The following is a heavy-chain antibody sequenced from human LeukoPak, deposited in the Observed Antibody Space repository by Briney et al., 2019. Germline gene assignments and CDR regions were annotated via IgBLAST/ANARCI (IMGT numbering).Heavy chain of an antibody. J-gene: IGHJ4*02. CDR3: ARESYSSSWYDY. CDR1: GGSVSSDTYY. D-gene: IGHD6-13*01. CDR2: IYTSGGT. Sequence: SETLSLTCTVSGGSVSSDTYYWNWIRQPAGKGLEWIGRIYTSGGTNYNPSLRSRVTISVDTSKNQFSLKLTSVTAADTAVYYCARESYSSSWYDYWGQGTLVTVSS. V-gene: IGHV4-61*02.